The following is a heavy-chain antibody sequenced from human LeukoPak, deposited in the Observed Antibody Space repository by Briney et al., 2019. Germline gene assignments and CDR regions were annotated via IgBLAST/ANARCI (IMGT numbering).Heavy chain of an antibody. D-gene: IGHD3-22*01. CDR3: ARDGDYDSSGYYYGLDY. CDR1: GGSISNYY. CDR2: IYYSGST. J-gene: IGHJ4*02. Sequence: SETLSLTCTVSGGSISNYYWSWIRQPPGKGLEWIGYIYYSGSTNYNPSLKSRVTISVDTSKNQFSLKLSSVTAADTAVYYCARDGDYDSSGYYYGLDYWGQGTLVTVSS. V-gene: IGHV4-59*01.